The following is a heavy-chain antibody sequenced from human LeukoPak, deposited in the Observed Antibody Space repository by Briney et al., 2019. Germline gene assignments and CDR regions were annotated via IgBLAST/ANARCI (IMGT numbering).Heavy chain of an antibody. J-gene: IGHJ4*02. Sequence: PSETLSLTCAVYGGSFSGYYWSWIRQPPGKGLEWIGRIYTSGSTSYNPSLKSRVTMSGDTSKNQFSLMLSSVTAADTAVYYCALSTLTSSAGLDYWGQGTLVTVSS. CDR2: IYTSGST. CDR3: ALSTLTSSAGLDY. CDR1: GGSFSGYY. V-gene: IGHV4-59*10.